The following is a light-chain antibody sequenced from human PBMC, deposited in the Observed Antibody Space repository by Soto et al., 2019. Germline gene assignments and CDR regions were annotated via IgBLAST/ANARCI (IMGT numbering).Light chain of an antibody. Sequence: SYELTQPPSVSVATGKTARITCGGNNIGSKSVHWYQQKPGQAPVLVIYYDSDRPSGIPERFSGSNSWNTATLTISRVEAGDDADYYCQVWDSSSDHPVFGGGNKLTVL. CDR2: YDS. V-gene: IGLV3-21*04. CDR1: NIGSKS. J-gene: IGLJ2*01. CDR3: QVWDSSSDHPV.